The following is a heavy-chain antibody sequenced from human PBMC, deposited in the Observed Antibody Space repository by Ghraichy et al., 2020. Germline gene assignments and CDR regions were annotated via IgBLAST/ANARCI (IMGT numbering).Heavy chain of an antibody. D-gene: IGHD3-3*01. V-gene: IGHV4-30-4*01. CDR3: AREHVIWSGSHRGMDV. J-gene: IGHJ6*02. CDR2: NYYSGNT. Sequence: SETLSLTCTVSGGSISSGDHYWSWVRQSPGKGLEGIVYNYYSGNTYYKSSLKIRVTMSVDTSRSHFSLRLTSMTAADTAVYYCAREHVIWSGSHRGMDVWGQGTPVTVSS. CDR1: GGSISSGDHY.